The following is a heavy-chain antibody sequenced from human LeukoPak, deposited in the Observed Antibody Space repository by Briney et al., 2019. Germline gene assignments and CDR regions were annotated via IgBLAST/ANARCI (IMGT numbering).Heavy chain of an antibody. CDR2: IYYSGST. Sequence: SETLSLTCTVSGGSISSSSYYWGWIRQPPGKGLEWIGSIYYSGSTYYNPSLKSRVTISVDTSKNQFSLKLSSVTAADTAVYYCARDLGSGNYYPDYWGQGTLVTVSS. V-gene: IGHV4-39*07. CDR1: GGSISSSSYY. D-gene: IGHD3-10*02. J-gene: IGHJ4*02. CDR3: ARDLGSGNYYPDY.